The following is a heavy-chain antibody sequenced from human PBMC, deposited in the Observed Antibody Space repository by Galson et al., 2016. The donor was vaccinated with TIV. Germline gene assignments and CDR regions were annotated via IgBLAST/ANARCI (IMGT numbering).Heavy chain of an antibody. CDR1: GGSISSTSYY. Sequence: LSLTCTVSGGSISSTSYYWGWIRQPPGKGLEWIGNIYYSGSAYYNPSLKSRVTISVDTSKNQFSLKLSSETAADTAVYYCATYCSSTTCLFDPWGQGTLVTVSS. CDR3: ATYCSSTTCLFDP. V-gene: IGHV4-39*01. D-gene: IGHD2-2*01. CDR2: IYYSGSA. J-gene: IGHJ5*02.